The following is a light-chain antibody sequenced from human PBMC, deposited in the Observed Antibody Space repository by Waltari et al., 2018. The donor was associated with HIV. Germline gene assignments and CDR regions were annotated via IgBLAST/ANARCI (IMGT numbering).Light chain of an antibody. CDR3: QQYDSSSYT. V-gene: IGKV3-20*01. Sequence: EVVLTQSPDTLSLSPGRRAPLSCRASQSVRSTYLSWYQQKRGQAPRLLIYGTSNRATGIPERFSGTGSGTDFTLTIRRLEPEDFAVYYCQQYDSSSYTFGQGTKLEVK. CDR1: QSVRSTY. J-gene: IGKJ2*01. CDR2: GTS.